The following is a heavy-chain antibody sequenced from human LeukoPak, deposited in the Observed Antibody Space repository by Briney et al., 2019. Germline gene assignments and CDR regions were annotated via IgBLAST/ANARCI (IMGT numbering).Heavy chain of an antibody. D-gene: IGHD3-22*01. CDR3: ARDTYYYDSSGFAFDI. CDR2: IKQDGSEK. CDR1: GFTFSSYW. J-gene: IGHJ3*02. Sequence: GGSLRLSCAASGFTFSSYWMSWVRQAPGKGLEWVANIKQDGSEKYYVDSVKGRFTISRDNAKNSLYLQMNSLRAEDTAVYYCARDTYYYDSSGFAFDIWGQGTMVTVSS. V-gene: IGHV3-7*01.